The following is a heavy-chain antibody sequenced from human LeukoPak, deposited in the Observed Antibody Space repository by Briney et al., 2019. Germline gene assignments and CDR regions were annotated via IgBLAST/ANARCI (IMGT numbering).Heavy chain of an antibody. Sequence: ASVKVSCKASGGTFSSYATSWVRQAPGQGLEWMGRIIPILGIANYAQKFQGRVTITADKSTSTAYMELSSLRSEDTAVYYCARDRIGVWGQGYCSGGSCYTDAFDIWGQGTMVTVSS. J-gene: IGHJ3*02. CDR2: IIPILGIA. CDR3: ARDRIGVWGQGYCSGGSCYTDAFDI. D-gene: IGHD2-15*01. V-gene: IGHV1-69*04. CDR1: GGTFSSYA.